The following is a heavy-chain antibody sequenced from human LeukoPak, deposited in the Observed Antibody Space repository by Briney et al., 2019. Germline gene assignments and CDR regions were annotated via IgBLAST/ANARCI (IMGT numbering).Heavy chain of an antibody. CDR3: AREADIVVVPTRLYYYYGMDV. CDR2: IKQDGSEK. Sequence: GGCLRLSCAASGFTFSSYWMSWVRQAPGKGLEWVANIKQDGSEKYYVDSVKGRFTISRDNAKNSLYLQMNSLRAEDTAVYYCAREADIVVVPTRLYYYYGMDVWGQGTTVTVSS. CDR1: GFTFSSYW. D-gene: IGHD2-2*01. J-gene: IGHJ6*02. V-gene: IGHV3-7*01.